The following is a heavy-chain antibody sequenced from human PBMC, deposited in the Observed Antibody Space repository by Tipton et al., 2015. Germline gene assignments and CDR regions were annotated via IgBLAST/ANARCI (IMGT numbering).Heavy chain of an antibody. V-gene: IGHV4-28*01. Sequence: LRLSCAVSGYSLSTGHCWGWVRLSPGKGLEWVANICSSGNAYYNPSLKSRLTFSIDTSKNQVSLRLSSVTAADTAVYYCAAFCYGGNCPDYWGQGTLVIVSA. D-gene: IGHD2-15*01. CDR2: ICSSGNA. CDR1: GYSLSTGHC. J-gene: IGHJ4*02. CDR3: AAFCYGGNCPDY.